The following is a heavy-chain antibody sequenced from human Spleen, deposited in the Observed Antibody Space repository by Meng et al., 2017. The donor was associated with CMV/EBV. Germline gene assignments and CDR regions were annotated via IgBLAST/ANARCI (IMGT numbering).Heavy chain of an antibody. CDR3: ARRLSLTYNWFDP. CDR2: FHQNVSP. J-gene: IGHJ5*02. V-gene: IGHV4-39*01. D-gene: IGHD4/OR15-4a*01. CDR1: GDSISGSRYY. Sequence: GSLRLSCNVSGDSISGSRYYWGWIRQPPGKGLEWIGTFHQNVSPFYNSSLKSRVTISVDTSKNQVSLRLTSVTAADTAVYYCARRLSLTYNWFDPWGQGTLVTVSS.